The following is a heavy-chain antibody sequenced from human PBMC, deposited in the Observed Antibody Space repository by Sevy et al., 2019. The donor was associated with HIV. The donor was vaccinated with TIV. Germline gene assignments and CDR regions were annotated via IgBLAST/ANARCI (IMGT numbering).Heavy chain of an antibody. V-gene: IGHV3-49*03. CDR2: IRSKAFGGTT. CDR3: SRDRFYYDSSGYYPDY. CDR1: GFTFGDYG. D-gene: IGHD3-22*01. Sequence: GGSLRLSCTASGFTFGDYGMSWFRQAPGKGLEWVGFIRSKAFGGTTEYAASVKGRFTVSRDDSKNIAYLQMNSLKTEDTAVYYCSRDRFYYDSSGYYPDYWGQGTLVTVS. J-gene: IGHJ4*02.